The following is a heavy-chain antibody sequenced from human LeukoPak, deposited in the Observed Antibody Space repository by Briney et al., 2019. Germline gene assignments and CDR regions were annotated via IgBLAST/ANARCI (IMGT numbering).Heavy chain of an antibody. Sequence: SETLSLTCTVSGGSISSGGYYWSWIRQHPGKGLEWIGYIYYSGRTYYNPSLKSRVTISVDTSKNQFSLKLSSVTAADTAVYYCARGYYGDEYYFDYWGQGTLVTVSS. J-gene: IGHJ4*02. D-gene: IGHD4-17*01. V-gene: IGHV4-31*03. CDR3: ARGYYGDEYYFDY. CDR1: GGSISSGGYY. CDR2: IYYSGRT.